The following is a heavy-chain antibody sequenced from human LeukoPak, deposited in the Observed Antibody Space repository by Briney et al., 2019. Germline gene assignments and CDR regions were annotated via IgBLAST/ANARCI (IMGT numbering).Heavy chain of an antibody. Sequence: GGSLRLSCAASGFTFSSYEMNWVRQAPGKGLEWVSYISSSGSTIYSADSVKGRFTISRDNAKNTLYLQMNSLRAEDTAVYYCARFTLGGYAFDLWGQGTLVTVSS. D-gene: IGHD5-12*01. V-gene: IGHV3-48*03. CDR2: ISSSGSTI. CDR1: GFTFSSYE. CDR3: ARFTLGGYAFDL. J-gene: IGHJ4*02.